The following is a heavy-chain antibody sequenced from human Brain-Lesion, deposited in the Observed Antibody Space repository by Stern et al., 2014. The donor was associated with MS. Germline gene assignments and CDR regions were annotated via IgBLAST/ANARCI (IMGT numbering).Heavy chain of an antibody. CDR3: ARKTTAKN. CDR2: INKDGSEK. CDR1: GFPFSHYW. V-gene: IGHV3-7*01. D-gene: IGHD4-17*01. Sequence: QLVQSGGGLVQPGGSLRLSWAGSGFPFSHYWMTWVRQAPRQGLEGVASINKDGSEKYYVDSLKGRFTISRDNAKNSLYLQMTSLRADDTAVYYCARKTTAKNWGQGTLVTVSS. J-gene: IGHJ4*02.